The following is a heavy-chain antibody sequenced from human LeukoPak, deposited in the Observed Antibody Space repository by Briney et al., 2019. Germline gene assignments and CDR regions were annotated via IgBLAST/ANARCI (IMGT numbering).Heavy chain of an antibody. CDR1: GFTFSSYS. V-gene: IGHV3-48*01. CDR2: IRSSSSTI. CDR3: AREIRRQWLKRLWGAFDY. J-gene: IGHJ4*02. D-gene: IGHD6-19*01. Sequence: GGSLRLSCAASGFTFSSYSMNWVRQAPGKGLEWVSSIRSSSSTIYYADSVKGRFTISRDNAKNSLYLQMNSLRAEDTAVYYCAREIRRQWLKRLWGAFDYWGQGTLVTVSS.